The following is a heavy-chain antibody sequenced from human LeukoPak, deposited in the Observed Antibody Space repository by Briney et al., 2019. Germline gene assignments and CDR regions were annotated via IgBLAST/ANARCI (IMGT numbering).Heavy chain of an antibody. D-gene: IGHD3-10*01. CDR2: INHSGST. J-gene: IGHJ4*02. CDR1: GGSFSGYY. V-gene: IGHV4-34*01. CDR3: ARRTRGSGSFSPLYFDY. Sequence: SETLSLTCAVYGGSFSGYYWSWIRQPPGKGLEWIGEINHSGSTNYNPSLESRVTISVDTSKNQFSLKLSSVTAADTAVYYCARRTRGSGSFSPLYFDYWGQGTLVTVSS.